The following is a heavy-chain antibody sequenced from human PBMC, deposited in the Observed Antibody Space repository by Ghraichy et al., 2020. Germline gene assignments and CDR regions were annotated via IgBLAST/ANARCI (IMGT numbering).Heavy chain of an antibody. Sequence: SQTLSLTCTVSGGSISSSSYYWGWIRQPPGKGLEWIGSIYYSGSTYYNPSLKSRVTISVDTSKNQFSLKLSSVTAADTAVYYCARHSASLYGSGRYNWFDPWGQGTLVTVSS. CDR2: IYYSGST. CDR3: ARHSASLYGSGRYNWFDP. J-gene: IGHJ5*02. D-gene: IGHD3-10*01. CDR1: GGSISSSSYY. V-gene: IGHV4-39*01.